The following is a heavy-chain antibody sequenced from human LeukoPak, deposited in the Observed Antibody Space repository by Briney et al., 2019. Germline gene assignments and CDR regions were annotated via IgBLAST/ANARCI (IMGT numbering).Heavy chain of an antibody. CDR2: VAGSSSTI. D-gene: IGHD3-10*01. J-gene: IGHJ4*02. CDR1: GFTFSPYS. V-gene: IGHV3-48*01. CDR3: ATSRGPVDH. Sequence: GSLRLSCAASGFTFSPYSMNWVRQAPGKGLEWVSYVAGSSSTIYYADSVKDRFAISRDNAKNSLYLQMNSLRAEDTAVYYCATSRGPVDHWGQGTLVTVSS.